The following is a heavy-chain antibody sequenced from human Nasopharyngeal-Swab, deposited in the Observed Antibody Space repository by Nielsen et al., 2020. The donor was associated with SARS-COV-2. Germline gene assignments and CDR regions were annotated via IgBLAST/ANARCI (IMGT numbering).Heavy chain of an antibody. CDR3: ASQPSNWFDP. J-gene: IGHJ5*02. CDR2: IYYSGST. Sequence: SETLSLTCTVSGGSISSSSYYWGWIRQPPGKGLEWIGSIYYSGSTYYNPSLKSRVTISVDTSKNQFSLKLSSVTAADTAVHYCASQPSNWFDPWGQGTLVTVSS. V-gene: IGHV4-39*01. CDR1: GGSISSSSYY.